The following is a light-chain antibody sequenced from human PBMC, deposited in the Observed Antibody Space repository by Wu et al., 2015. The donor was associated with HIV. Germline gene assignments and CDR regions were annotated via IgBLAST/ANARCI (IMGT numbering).Light chain of an antibody. Sequence: EVLLTQSPATLSVSPGERATLSCRTSQSVSGDLAWYQQKPGLAPRLLIFDTSTRATGVPARFSGGGSETEFTLTISSLQSEDFAIYYCQQYNKWPRFGQGTKVE. V-gene: IGKV3-15*01. CDR2: DTS. CDR1: QSVSGD. CDR3: QQYNKWPR. J-gene: IGKJ1*01.